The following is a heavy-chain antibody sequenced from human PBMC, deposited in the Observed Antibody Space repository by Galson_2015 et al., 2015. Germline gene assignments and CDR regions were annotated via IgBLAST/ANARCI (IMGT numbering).Heavy chain of an antibody. CDR2: IKYDGSQT. CDR3: ARDANRGRELDH. V-gene: IGHV3-7*03. J-gene: IGHJ4*02. Sequence: SLRLSCAASGFTFRNYWMVWVRQTPAKGLQWVAKIKYDGSQTFYVDSVKGRFTISRDNAENSLDLQMNSLRADATAVYYCARDANRGRELDHWGQGALFTVSS. D-gene: IGHD1-1*01. CDR1: GFTFRNYW.